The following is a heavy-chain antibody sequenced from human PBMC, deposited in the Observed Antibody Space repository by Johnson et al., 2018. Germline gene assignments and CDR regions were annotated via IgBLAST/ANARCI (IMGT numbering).Heavy chain of an antibody. CDR2: IKSKTDGGTT. V-gene: IGHV3-15*07. J-gene: IGHJ6*03. D-gene: IGHD3-10*01. Sequence: VQLVQSGGGLVKPGGSLRLSCAASGFTFSNAWMTWVHQAPGKGLEWVGHIKSKTDGGTTDYAAPVKGRFTISRDDSKNTLYLQMNSLKTEDTAVYYCTTSLPYRWFGELLLLSPYYYYYMDVWGKGTTVTVSS. CDR1: GFTFSNAW. CDR3: TTSLPYRWFGELLLLSPYYYYYMDV.